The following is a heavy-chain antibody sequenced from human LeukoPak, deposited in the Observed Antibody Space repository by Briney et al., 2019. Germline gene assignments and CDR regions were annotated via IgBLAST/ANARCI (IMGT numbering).Heavy chain of an antibody. V-gene: IGHV4-59*02. J-gene: IGHJ4*02. CDR3: ARIHRYCSGGACYVLDN. CDR1: GGSVSGYY. CDR2: VYYSGST. D-gene: IGHD2-15*01. Sequence: SETLSLTCVVSGGSVSGYYWGWIRQPPGRGLEWIGYVYYSGSTNYNPSFKSRITISVDTSRNQFSLQLGSVTAADTAVYYCARIHRYCSGGACYVLDNWGQGTLVAVSS.